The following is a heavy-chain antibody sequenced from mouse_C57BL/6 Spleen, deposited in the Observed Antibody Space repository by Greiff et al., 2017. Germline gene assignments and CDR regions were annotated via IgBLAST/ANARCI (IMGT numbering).Heavy chain of an antibody. V-gene: IGHV1-80*01. Sequence: LVESGAELVKPGASVKISCKASGYAFSSYWMNWVKQRPGKGLEWIGQIYPGDGDTNYNGKFKGKATLTADKSSSTAYMQLSSLTSEDSAVYFCARSGTVVALDYWGQGTTLTVSS. D-gene: IGHD1-1*01. CDR3: ARSGTVVALDY. CDR1: GYAFSSYW. J-gene: IGHJ2*01. CDR2: IYPGDGDT.